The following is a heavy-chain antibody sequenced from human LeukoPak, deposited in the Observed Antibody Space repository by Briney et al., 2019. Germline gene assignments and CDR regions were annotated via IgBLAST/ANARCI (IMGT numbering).Heavy chain of an antibody. CDR2: ISSSSSYI. CDR3: ARAPANYGDYYYYMDV. Sequence: TGGSLRLSCAASEFTFSSYAMSWVRQAPGKGLEWVSSISSSSSYIYYADSVKGRFAISRDNAKNSLYLQMNSLRAEDTAVYYCARAPANYGDYYYYMDVWGKGTTVTVSS. V-gene: IGHV3-21*01. J-gene: IGHJ6*03. D-gene: IGHD4-17*01. CDR1: EFTFSSYA.